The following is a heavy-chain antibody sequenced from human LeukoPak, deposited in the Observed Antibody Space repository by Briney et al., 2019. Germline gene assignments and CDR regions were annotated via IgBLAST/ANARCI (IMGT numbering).Heavy chain of an antibody. CDR2: INSDGSST. D-gene: IGHD3-22*01. CDR1: GFTFSNNW. CDR3: ARDRARYYDSSGSASFDY. J-gene: IGHJ4*02. V-gene: IGHV3-74*01. Sequence: PGGSLRLSCAASGFTFSNNWMHWVRQAPGKGLVWVSRINSDGSSTNYADSVKGRFTISRDNAKNSLYLQMNSLRAEDTAVYYCARDRARYYDSSGSASFDYWGQGTLVTVSS.